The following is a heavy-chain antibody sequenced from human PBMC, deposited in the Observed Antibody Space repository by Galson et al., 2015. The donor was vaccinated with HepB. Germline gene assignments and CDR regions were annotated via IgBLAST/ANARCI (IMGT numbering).Heavy chain of an antibody. CDR3: ARRHDYGGTQGAFDI. CDR1: GGSISSGSYY. D-gene: IGHD4-23*01. J-gene: IGHJ3*02. V-gene: IGHV4-61*02. Sequence: TLSLTCTVSGGSISSGSYYWSWIRQPAGKGLEWIGRIYTSGSTNYNPSLKSRVTISVDTSRNQFSLKLSSVTAADTAVYYCARRHDYGGTQGAFDIWGQGTMVTVSS. CDR2: IYTSGST.